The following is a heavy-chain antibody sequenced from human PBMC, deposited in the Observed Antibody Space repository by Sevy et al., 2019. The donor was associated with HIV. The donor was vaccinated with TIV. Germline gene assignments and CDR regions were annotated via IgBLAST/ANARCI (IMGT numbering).Heavy chain of an antibody. CDR1: GGTFSSYA. CDR2: IIPIFGTA. Sequence: ASVKVSCKASGGTFSSYAISWVRQAPGQGLEWMGGIIPIFGTANYAQKFQGRVTFTADESTSTAYMERISLRSEDTAVYYCASGQYYYDSSGLNDAFDIWGQGTMVTVSS. CDR3: ASGQYYYDSSGLNDAFDI. J-gene: IGHJ3*02. D-gene: IGHD3-22*01. V-gene: IGHV1-69*13.